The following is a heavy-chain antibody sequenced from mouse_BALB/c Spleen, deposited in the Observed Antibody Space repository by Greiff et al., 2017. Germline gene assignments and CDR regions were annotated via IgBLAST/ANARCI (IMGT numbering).Heavy chain of an antibody. CDR1: GYTFTSYY. J-gene: IGHJ1*01. Sequence: VQLQQSGPELVKPGASVRISCKASGYTFTSYYIHWVKQRPGQGLEWIGWIYPGNVNTKYNEKFKGKATLTADKSSSTAYMQLSSLTSEDSAVYFCARGGRYFDVWGAGTTVTVSS. V-gene: IGHV1S56*01. CDR2: IYPGNVNT. CDR3: ARGGRYFDV. D-gene: IGHD3-3*01.